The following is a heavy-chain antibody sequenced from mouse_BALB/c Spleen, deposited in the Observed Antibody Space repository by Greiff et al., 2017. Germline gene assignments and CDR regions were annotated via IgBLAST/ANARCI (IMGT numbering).Heavy chain of an antibody. D-gene: IGHD1-2*01. V-gene: IGHV14-1*02. J-gene: IGHJ4*01. CDR1: GYTFTSYW. CDR3: AEGTTATLAMDY. CDR2: IDPENGNT. Sequence: VQLKQPGAELVKPGASVKLSCKASGYTFTSYWMHWVKQRPEQGLEWIGWIDPENGNTIYDPKFQGKASITADTSSNTAYLQLSSLTSEDTAVYYCAEGTTATLAMDYWGQGTSVTVSS.